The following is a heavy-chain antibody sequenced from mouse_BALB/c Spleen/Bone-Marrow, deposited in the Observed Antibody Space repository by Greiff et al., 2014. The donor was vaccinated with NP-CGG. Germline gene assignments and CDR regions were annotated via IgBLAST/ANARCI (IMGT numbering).Heavy chain of an antibody. CDR1: GYTFTTFW. Sequence: QVQLQQSGAELVRPGASVKLSCKASGYTFTTFWINWVKQRPGQGLEWIGNIYPSDTYTNYSQDFKDKATLTVDKSSSTAYMQLSCQKAADSAVYYYTSSRGYFDNWGKGTSLTVAS. V-gene: IGHV1-69*02. J-gene: IGHJ2*02. CDR2: IYPSDTYT. CDR3: TSSRGYFDN.